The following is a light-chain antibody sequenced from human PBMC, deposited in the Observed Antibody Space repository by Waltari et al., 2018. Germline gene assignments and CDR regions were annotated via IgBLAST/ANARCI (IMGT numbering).Light chain of an antibody. CDR2: GAS. CDR3: QQRSNWPHT. J-gene: IGKJ2*01. CDR1: QSVSYY. Sequence: EIVLTQSPATLSLSPGERATLSCRASQSVSYYLAWYQQKPGQAPRLLIYGASNRATGIPARFSGIGSGTDFTLTVSSLEPEDFAVYYCQQRSNWPHTFGQGTKLEIK. V-gene: IGKV3-11*01.